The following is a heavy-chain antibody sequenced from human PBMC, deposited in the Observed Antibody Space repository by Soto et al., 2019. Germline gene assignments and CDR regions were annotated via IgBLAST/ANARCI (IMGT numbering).Heavy chain of an antibody. CDR1: GVTLRDYG. V-gene: IGHV3-30*03. Sequence: GGSLRLSCLASGVTLRDYGMHCVRQAPGKGLEWVAVISYDGTSEYYADSVKGRFTISRDNAKNSLYLQMNSLRAEDTAVYYCARETPLYCSGGSCYYGGMDVWGQGTTVTVSS. CDR2: ISYDGTSE. J-gene: IGHJ6*02. CDR3: ARETPLYCSGGSCYYGGMDV. D-gene: IGHD2-15*01.